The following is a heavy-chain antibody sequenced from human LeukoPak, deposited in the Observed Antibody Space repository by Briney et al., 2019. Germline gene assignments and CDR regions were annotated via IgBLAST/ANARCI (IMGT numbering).Heavy chain of an antibody. V-gene: IGHV3-66*01. Sequence: GGPLRLCCTASGFTVSSNYMSWVRQAPGKGLEWVSVIYSGGSTYYAGSEKGRFTISRDKSNNTLYLQMNSLRAEDTAVYYCARGGYGSGPFDYWGQGTLVTVSS. J-gene: IGHJ4*02. D-gene: IGHD3-10*01. CDR1: GFTVSSNY. CDR2: IYSGGST. CDR3: ARGGYGSGPFDY.